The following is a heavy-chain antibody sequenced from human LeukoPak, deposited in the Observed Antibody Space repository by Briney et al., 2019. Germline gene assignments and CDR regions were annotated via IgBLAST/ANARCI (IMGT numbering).Heavy chain of an antibody. V-gene: IGHV3-30*18. CDR2: ISYDGSNK. CDR1: GFTFSSYG. Sequence: GGSLRLSCAASGFTFSSYGMHWVRQAPGKGLEWVAVISYDGSNKYYADSVKGRFTISRDNSKNTLYLQMNSLRAEDTAVYYCAKDGLVRGVIIGALWAWNYWGQGTLVTVSS. CDR3: AKDGLVRGVIIGALWAWNY. D-gene: IGHD3-10*01. J-gene: IGHJ4*02.